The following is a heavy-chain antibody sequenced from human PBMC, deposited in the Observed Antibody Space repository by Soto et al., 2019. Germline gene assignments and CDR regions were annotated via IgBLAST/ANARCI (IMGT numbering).Heavy chain of an antibody. CDR2: IYYSGST. V-gene: IGHV4-31*03. CDR3: ARSVFP. CDR1: GGSISSGGYY. Sequence: QVQLQESGPGLVKPSQTLSLTCTVSGGSISSGGYYWSWIRQHPGKGLEWIGYIYYSGSTYYNPYLKSRVNISVDPPKNQFSLKLSPVTAADQGVYYCARSVFPWGQGTLVTVSS. J-gene: IGHJ5*02.